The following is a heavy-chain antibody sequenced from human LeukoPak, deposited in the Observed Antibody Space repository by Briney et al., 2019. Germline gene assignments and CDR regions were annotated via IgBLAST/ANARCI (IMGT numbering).Heavy chain of an antibody. CDR1: GFTFSSYS. D-gene: IGHD3-22*01. Sequence: GGSLRLSCAASGFTFSSYSMNWVRQAPGQGLEWVSSISSSSSYIYYADSVKGRFNISRDNAKNSLYLQMNSLRAEDTAVYYCARGGTMIVVDIGYWGQGTLVTVSS. CDR3: ARGGTMIVVDIGY. J-gene: IGHJ4*02. CDR2: ISSSSSYI. V-gene: IGHV3-21*01.